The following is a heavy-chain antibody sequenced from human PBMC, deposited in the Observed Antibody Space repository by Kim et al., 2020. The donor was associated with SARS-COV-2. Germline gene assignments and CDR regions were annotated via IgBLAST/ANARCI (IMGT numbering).Heavy chain of an antibody. CDR1: GYTFTSYG. V-gene: IGHV1-18*01. CDR3: AGVSEQSDRPTYDVY. D-gene: IGHD3-3*01. J-gene: IGHJ4*02. CDR2: ISAYNGNT. Sequence: ASVKVSCKASGYTFTSYGISWVRQAPGQGLEWMGWISAYNGNTNSAQKLQGRGTMTTDTSTNTAYMELRSLRSDDTAVYYCAGVSEQSDRPTYDVYWGQGTLVTVSS.